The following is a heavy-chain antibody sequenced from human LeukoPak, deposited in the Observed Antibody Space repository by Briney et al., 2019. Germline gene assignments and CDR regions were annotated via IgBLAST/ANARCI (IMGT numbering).Heavy chain of an antibody. V-gene: IGHV1-24*01. J-gene: IGHJ5*02. Sequence: GASVKVSCKVSGHTFIELSMHWVRQVPGKGLEWMGGFDPEDGETIYAQKFQGRVTMTEDTSTDTAYMELSSLRSEDTAVYFCAIDSGHYYDSSGHIPWGQGTLVTVSS. CDR1: GHTFIELS. CDR2: FDPEDGET. D-gene: IGHD3-22*01. CDR3: AIDSGHYYDSSGHIP.